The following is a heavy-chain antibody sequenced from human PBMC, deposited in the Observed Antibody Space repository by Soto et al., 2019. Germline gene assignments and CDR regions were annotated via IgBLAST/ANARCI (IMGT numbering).Heavy chain of an antibody. J-gene: IGHJ3*02. V-gene: IGHV4-39*01. CDR1: GGSISSSSYY. Sequence: QLQLQESGPGLVKPSETLSLTCTVSGGSISSSSYYWGWIRQPPGKGLEWIGSIYYSGSTYYNPSLKSRVTISVDTSKNQFSLKLSSVTAADTAVYYCASERSRGGSDAFDIWGQGTMVTVSS. CDR2: IYYSGST. CDR3: ASERSRGGSDAFDI. D-gene: IGHD2-15*01.